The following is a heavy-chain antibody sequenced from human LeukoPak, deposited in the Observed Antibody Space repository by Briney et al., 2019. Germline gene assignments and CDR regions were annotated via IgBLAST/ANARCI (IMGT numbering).Heavy chain of an antibody. Sequence: SETLSHTRVVTGGSFSGYYWSWIRQPPGKGLEWIGEINQSRSTNYNPSLKSRVSISVDTSKNQFSLKLISVTAADTAVYYCATGRYYYGSGSTGWGQGTLVTVSS. J-gene: IGHJ4*02. D-gene: IGHD3-10*01. CDR3: ATGRYYYGSGSTG. CDR1: GGSFSGYY. V-gene: IGHV4-34*01. CDR2: INQSRST.